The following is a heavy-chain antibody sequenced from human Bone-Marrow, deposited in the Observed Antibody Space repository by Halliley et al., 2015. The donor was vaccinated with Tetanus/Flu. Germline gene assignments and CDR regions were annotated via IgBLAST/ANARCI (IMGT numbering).Heavy chain of an antibody. V-gene: IGHV4-59*08. D-gene: IGHD2-15*01. J-gene: IGHJ3*02. Sequence: TLSLTCSVSGASMFPYYWSRIRQPPGKGLECIGYIYYSGNTNYNPSLKTRVTLSVDTSKKQFSLKLTSVTAADTAVYYCARHCSGNSCYTDAFDIWGQGTVVTVSS. CDR3: ARHCSGNSCYTDAFDI. CDR2: IYYSGNT. CDR1: GASMFPYY.